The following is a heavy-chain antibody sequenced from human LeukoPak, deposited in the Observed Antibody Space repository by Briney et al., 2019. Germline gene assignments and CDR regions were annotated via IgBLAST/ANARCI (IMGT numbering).Heavy chain of an antibody. CDR2: INPNSGGT. D-gene: IGHD3-3*01. Sequence: ASVKVSCKASGYTFTGYYMYWVRQAPGQGLEWMGWINPNSGGTNYAQKFQGRVTMTRDTSISTAYMELSRLRSDDTAVYYCARDRVTIFGVVIKGAFDPWGQGTLVTVSS. CDR3: ARDRVTIFGVVIKGAFDP. V-gene: IGHV1-2*02. J-gene: IGHJ5*02. CDR1: GYTFTGYY.